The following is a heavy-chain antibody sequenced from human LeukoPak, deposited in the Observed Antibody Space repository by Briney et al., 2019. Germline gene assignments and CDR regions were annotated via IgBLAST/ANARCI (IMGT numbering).Heavy chain of an antibody. CDR2: INTNTGNP. Sequence: ASVKDSCKASGYTSTSYAMNWVRQAPGQGLEWMGWINTNTGNPMYAQGFTGRFVFSLDTSISTAYLQISSLKAEDNAVYYCARDRTGEGPFDPWGQGTLVIVSS. D-gene: IGHD7-27*01. CDR3: ARDRTGEGPFDP. V-gene: IGHV7-4-1*02. J-gene: IGHJ5*02. CDR1: GYTSTSYA.